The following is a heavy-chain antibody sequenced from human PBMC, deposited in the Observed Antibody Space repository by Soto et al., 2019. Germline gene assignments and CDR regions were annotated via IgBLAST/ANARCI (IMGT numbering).Heavy chain of an antibody. CDR2: ISSSSSYI. D-gene: IGHD3-3*01. CDR1: GFTFSSYS. J-gene: IGHJ6*02. Sequence: GGSLRLSCAASGFTFSSYSMNWVRQAPGKGLEWVSSISSSSSYIYYADSVKGRFTISRDNAKNSLYLQMNSLRAEDTAVYYCARVSGVVIMAATRYGMDVWGQGNTVTVSS. CDR3: ARVSGVVIMAATRYGMDV. V-gene: IGHV3-21*01.